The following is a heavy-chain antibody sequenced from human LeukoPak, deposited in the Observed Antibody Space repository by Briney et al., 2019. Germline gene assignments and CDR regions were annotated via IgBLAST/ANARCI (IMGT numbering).Heavy chain of an antibody. D-gene: IGHD6-19*01. Sequence: GGSLRLTCAASGFTFSKYWMLWVRQAPGKGLESVSRINTDGTVTTYADSVKGRFTVSRDNADNTMFLQMNSVRDEDTAVYYCATKQWLAPPPDSWGQGTSVTVSS. J-gene: IGHJ4*02. CDR1: GFTFSKYW. V-gene: IGHV3-74*01. CDR2: INTDGTVT. CDR3: ATKQWLAPPPDS.